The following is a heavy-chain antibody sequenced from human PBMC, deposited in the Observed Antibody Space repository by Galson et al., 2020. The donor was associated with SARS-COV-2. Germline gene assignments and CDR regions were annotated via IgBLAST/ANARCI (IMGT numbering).Heavy chain of an antibody. D-gene: IGHD3-9*01. CDR1: GFTFSSYS. CDR2: ISSSSSYI. CDR3: ARADYDILTGYYETTFDY. J-gene: IGHJ4*02. Sequence: GESLKISCAASGFTFSSYSMNWVRQAPGKGLEWVSSISSSSSYIYYADSVKGRFTISRDNAKNSLYLQMNSLRAEDTAVYYCARADYDILTGYYETTFDYWGQGTLVTVSS. V-gene: IGHV3-21*01.